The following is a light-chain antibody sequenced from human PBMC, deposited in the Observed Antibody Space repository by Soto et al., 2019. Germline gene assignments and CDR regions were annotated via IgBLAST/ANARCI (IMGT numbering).Light chain of an antibody. CDR1: QSISSY. J-gene: IGKJ1*01. CDR2: AAS. V-gene: IGKV1-39*01. Sequence: IWMTQSPSLLSASTGDRVTITCRASQSISSYLNWYQQKPGKAPKLLIYAASSLQSGVPSRFSGSGSGTDFTLTISSLQPEDFATYYCQQSYSTPPWTFGQGTKVDNK. CDR3: QQSYSTPPWT.